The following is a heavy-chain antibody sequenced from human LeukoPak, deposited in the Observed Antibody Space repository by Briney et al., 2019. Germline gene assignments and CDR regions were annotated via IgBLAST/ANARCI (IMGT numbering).Heavy chain of an antibody. J-gene: IGHJ2*01. Sequence: GGSLRLSCAASGFTFSSSWMSWVRQAPGKGLEWVANIKQDGSTKYYVDSVKGRFTISRDNAKNSVYLRMNSLRAEDTAVYYCARIGYSSSSFDFWGRGTLVTVSS. CDR1: GFTFSSSW. V-gene: IGHV3-7*01. CDR3: ARIGYSSSSFDF. D-gene: IGHD6-6*01. CDR2: IKQDGSTK.